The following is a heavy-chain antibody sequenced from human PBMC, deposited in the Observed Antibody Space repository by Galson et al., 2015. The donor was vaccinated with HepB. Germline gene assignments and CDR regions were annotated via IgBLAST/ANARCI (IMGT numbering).Heavy chain of an antibody. V-gene: IGHV3-30*18. CDR3: ANSWLDP. CDR2: ISYDGSNK. CDR1: GFTFSSYG. Sequence: LRLSCAASGFTFSSYGMHWVRQAPGKGLEWVAVISYDGSNKYYADSVKGRFTISRDNSKNTLYLQMNSLRAEDTAVYYCANSWLDPWGQGTLVTVSS. J-gene: IGHJ5*02.